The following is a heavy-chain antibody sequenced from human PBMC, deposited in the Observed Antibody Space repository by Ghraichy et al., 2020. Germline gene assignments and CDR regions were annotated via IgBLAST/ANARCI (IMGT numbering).Heavy chain of an antibody. J-gene: IGHJ4*02. V-gene: IGHV1-18*01. CDR2: ISVYNGHT. D-gene: IGHD2-8*01. CDR3: ARDQWWMNGVVPEQPPLDF. Sequence: ASVKVSCKASNYTFNNYGLSWVRQAPGQGLEWMGWISVYNGHTSLAMKFRDRVSLTIDTSATSAYMELRSLRSDDTAVYFCARDQWWMNGVVPEQPPLDFWGQGTLVTVSS. CDR1: NYTFNNYG.